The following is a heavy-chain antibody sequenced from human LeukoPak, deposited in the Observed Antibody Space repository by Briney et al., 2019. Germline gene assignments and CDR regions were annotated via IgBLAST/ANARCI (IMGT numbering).Heavy chain of an antibody. Sequence: ASVKVSCKASGGTSSSYAISWVRQAPGQGLEWMGRIIPILGIANYAQKFQGRVTITADKSTSTAYMELSSLRSEDTAVYYCARPTYDYVWGSYRSATDSLDYWGQGTLVTVSS. D-gene: IGHD3-16*02. CDR3: ARPTYDYVWGSYRSATDSLDY. CDR1: GGTSSSYA. J-gene: IGHJ4*02. V-gene: IGHV1-69*04. CDR2: IIPILGIA.